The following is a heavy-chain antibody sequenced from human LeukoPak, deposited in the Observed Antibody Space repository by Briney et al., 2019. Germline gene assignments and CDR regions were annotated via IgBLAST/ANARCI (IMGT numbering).Heavy chain of an antibody. D-gene: IGHD5-18*01. V-gene: IGHV1-69*04. J-gene: IGHJ3*02. CDR2: IIPILGIA. CDR1: GGTFSSYA. Sequence: ASVKVSCKASGGTFSSYAISWVRQAPGQGLEWMGRIIPILGIANYAQKFQGRVTITADKSTSTAYMELSSLRSEDTAVYYCARDLSSYGLRDWAFDIWGQGTKVTVSS. CDR3: ARDLSSYGLRDWAFDI.